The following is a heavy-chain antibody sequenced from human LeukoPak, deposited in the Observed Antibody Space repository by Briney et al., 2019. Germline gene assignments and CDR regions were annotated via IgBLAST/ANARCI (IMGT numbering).Heavy chain of an antibody. D-gene: IGHD6-13*01. J-gene: IGHJ3*02. CDR2: INHSGST. Sequence: PSETLSLTCTVSGGSISSSSDYWGWIRQPPGKGLEWIGEINHSGSTNYNPSLKSRVTISVDTSKNQFSLKLSSVTAADTAVYYCARRSLPYSSSWYGRAFDIWGQGTMVTVSS. CDR3: ARRSLPYSSSWYGRAFDI. V-gene: IGHV4-39*07. CDR1: GGSISSSSDY.